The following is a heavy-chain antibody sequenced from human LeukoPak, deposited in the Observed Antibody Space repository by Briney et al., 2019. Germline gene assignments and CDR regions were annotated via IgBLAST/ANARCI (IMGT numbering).Heavy chain of an antibody. D-gene: IGHD3-22*01. CDR3: AREPSYFDSSGYSAGYDY. Sequence: GGSLRLSCAASGFTFSIYAMHWVRQAPGKGLEWVAIISYDGSNQYYADSVTGRFTISRDNSKNTLYLQMNSLRAEDTAVYYCAREPSYFDSSGYSAGYDYWGQGTLVTVSP. CDR2: ISYDGSNQ. CDR1: GFTFSIYA. V-gene: IGHV3-30*04. J-gene: IGHJ4*02.